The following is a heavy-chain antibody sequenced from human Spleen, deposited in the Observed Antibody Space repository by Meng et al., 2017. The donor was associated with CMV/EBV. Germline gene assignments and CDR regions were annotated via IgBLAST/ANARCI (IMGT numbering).Heavy chain of an antibody. Sequence: SETLSLTCTVSGGSISSSSYYWGWIGQSPGQGLEWVGTVYYGGSTYYQPSLKGRVTISVDASKNQFSLKLTSVTAADTAIYYAIYFDFLCGLSPIDFWGQGSLVTVSS. CDR1: GGSISSSSYY. V-gene: IGHV4-39*01. CDR2: VYYGGST. D-gene: IGHD3-3*01. J-gene: IGHJ4*02. CDR3: IYFDFLCGLSPIDF.